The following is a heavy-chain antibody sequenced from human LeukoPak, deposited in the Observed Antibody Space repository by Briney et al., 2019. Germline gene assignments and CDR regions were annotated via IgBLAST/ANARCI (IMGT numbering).Heavy chain of an antibody. CDR2: IKQDGSEK. CDR1: GFTFRGFL. D-gene: IGHD1-7*01. CDR3: ARAGSNWNYVY. Sequence: GGSLRLSCEASGFTFRGFLMSWVRQTPGKGLEWVANIKQDGSEKYYADSVKGRFTISSDNSKSSLSLQMNSLRAEDTAVYYCARAGSNWNYVYWGQGTLVTVSS. J-gene: IGHJ4*02. V-gene: IGHV3-7*01.